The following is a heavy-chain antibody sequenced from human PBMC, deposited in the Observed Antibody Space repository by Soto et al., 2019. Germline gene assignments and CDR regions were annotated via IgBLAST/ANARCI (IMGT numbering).Heavy chain of an antibody. Sequence: QVQLQESGPGLVKPSETLSLTCTVSGGSISSYYWSWIRQPPGKGLEWIGYIYYSGSTNYNPSLKSRVTISVDTSKNQFSLKLSSVTAADTAVYYCARDRGAAGSYYYYGIDVWGQGTTVTVSS. J-gene: IGHJ6*02. CDR1: GGSISSYY. CDR2: IYYSGST. V-gene: IGHV4-59*01. CDR3: ARDRGAAGSYYYYGIDV. D-gene: IGHD6-13*01.